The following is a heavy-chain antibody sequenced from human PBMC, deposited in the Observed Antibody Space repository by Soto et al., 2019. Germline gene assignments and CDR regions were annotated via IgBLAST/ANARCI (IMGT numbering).Heavy chain of an antibody. D-gene: IGHD3-10*01. CDR3: VGELLTQP. CDR2: ISYDGSNK. CDR1: GFTFSSYA. V-gene: IGHV3-30-3*01. Sequence: QVQLVESGGGVVQPGRSLRLSCAASGFTFSSYAIHWVRQAPGKGLEWVAVISYDGSNKYYADSVKGRFTISRDNSKNTLYLQMNSLRAEDTAVYYCVGELLTQPWGQGTLVTVSS. J-gene: IGHJ5*02.